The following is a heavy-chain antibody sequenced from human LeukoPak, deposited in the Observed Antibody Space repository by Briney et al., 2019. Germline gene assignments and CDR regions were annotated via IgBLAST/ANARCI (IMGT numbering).Heavy chain of an antibody. CDR3: ARPYCSGGSCHDFFDY. Sequence: ASVKVSCKASGYTFTSYYMYWVRQAPGQGLEWVGWINPHTGGTNYAQKFQGRVTMTRDTSISTAYMELSRLRSDDTAVYYCARPYCSGGSCHDFFDYWGQGTLVTVSS. V-gene: IGHV1-2*02. J-gene: IGHJ4*02. CDR2: INPHTGGT. CDR1: GYTFTSYY. D-gene: IGHD2-15*01.